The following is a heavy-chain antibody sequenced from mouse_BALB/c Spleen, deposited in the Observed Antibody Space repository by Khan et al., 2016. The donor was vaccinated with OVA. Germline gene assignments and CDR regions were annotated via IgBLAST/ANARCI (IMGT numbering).Heavy chain of an antibody. CDR2: ISPSGSP. V-gene: IGHV3-2*02. CDR3: ARDGSRYNYAMDY. CDR1: GYSITSDYA. J-gene: IGHJ4*01. D-gene: IGHD2-3*01. Sequence: EVKLEESGPGLVKPSQSLSLTCTVTGYSITSDYAWNWIRQFPGNKLEWMGYISPSGSPNYNPALKSRISITRDTSKNQLFLQLNSVTTEDTATYYCARDGSRYNYAMDYWGQGTSVTVSS.